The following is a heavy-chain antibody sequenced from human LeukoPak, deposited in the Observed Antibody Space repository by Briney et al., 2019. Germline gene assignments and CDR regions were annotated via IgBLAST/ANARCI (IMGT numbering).Heavy chain of an antibody. CDR1: GYTFTGYY. V-gene: IGHV1-2*04. CDR3: ARSRTPITMIVVVMSSAFDY. Sequence: GASVKVSCKASGYTFTGYYMHWVRQAPGQGLEWMGWINPNSGGTNYAQKFQGWVTMTRDTSISTAYMELSRLRSDDTAVYYCARSRTPITMIVVVMSSAFDYWGQGTLVTVSS. D-gene: IGHD3-22*01. CDR2: INPNSGGT. J-gene: IGHJ4*02.